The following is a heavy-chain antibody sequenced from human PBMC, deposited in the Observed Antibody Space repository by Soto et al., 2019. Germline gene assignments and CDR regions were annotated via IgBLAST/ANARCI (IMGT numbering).Heavy chain of an antibody. J-gene: IGHJ4*02. V-gene: IGHV3-23*01. Sequence: GGSLRLSCAASGFTFSSFALSWVRQAPGKGLEWVSAISGSGDGIDYADSVKGQFTISRGNSKNTLYLQMNSLRAGDTAVYYCAGPGYSSQDYWGQGTLVTVSS. D-gene: IGHD5-18*01. CDR3: AGPGYSSQDY. CDR2: ISGSGDGI. CDR1: GFTFSSFA.